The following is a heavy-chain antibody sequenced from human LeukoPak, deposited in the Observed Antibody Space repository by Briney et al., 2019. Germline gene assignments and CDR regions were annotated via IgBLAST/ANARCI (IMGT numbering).Heavy chain of an antibody. CDR2: IRYDGSNK. J-gene: IGHJ4*02. CDR1: GLTFSRYA. Sequence: GGSLRLSCAASGLTFSRYAMHWVRQAPGKGLEWVAFIRYDGSNKYYADSVHGRFTISRDNSKNTLYLQMNSLRPEDTAVYYCAKDRGDGYPTHFDYWGQGTLVTVSS. CDR3: AKDRGDGYPTHFDY. V-gene: IGHV3-30*02. D-gene: IGHD5-24*01.